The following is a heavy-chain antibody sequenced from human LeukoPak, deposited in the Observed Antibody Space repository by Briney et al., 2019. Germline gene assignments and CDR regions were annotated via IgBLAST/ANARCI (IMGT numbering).Heavy chain of an antibody. CDR2: INAGNGNT. V-gene: IGHV1-3*01. CDR1: GYTFISYA. CDR3: AREGLLDIAAAGTGRAPSR. Sequence: GASVKVSCKASGYTFISYAMHWVRQAPGQRLEWMGWINAGNGNTKYSQKFQGRVTITRDTSASTAYMELSSLRSEDTAVYYCAREGLLDIAAAGTGRAPSRWGQGTLVTVSS. D-gene: IGHD6-13*01. J-gene: IGHJ4*02.